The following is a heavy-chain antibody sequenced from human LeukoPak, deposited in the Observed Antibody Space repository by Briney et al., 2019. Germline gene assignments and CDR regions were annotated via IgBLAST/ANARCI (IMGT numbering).Heavy chain of an antibody. J-gene: IGHJ3*02. Sequence: ASVKVSCKASGYTFTGYYMHWVRQAPGQGLDWMGWINPNSGGTNYAQKFQGRVTMTRDTSISTAYMELSRLRSDDTAVYYCAREGPEGGKADRDASDIWGQGTMVTVSS. CDR1: GYTFTGYY. CDR3: AREGPEGGKADRDASDI. V-gene: IGHV1-2*02. CDR2: INPNSGGT. D-gene: IGHD2-15*01.